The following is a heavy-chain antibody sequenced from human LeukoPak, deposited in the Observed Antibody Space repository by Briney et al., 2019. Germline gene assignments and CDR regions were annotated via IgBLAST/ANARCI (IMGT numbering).Heavy chain of an antibody. V-gene: IGHV4-59*01. D-gene: IGHD6-19*01. Sequence: KPSETLSLTCTVSGGSISSYYWSWIRQPPGKGLEWIGYIYYSGSTNYNPSLKSRVTTSVDTSKNQFSLKLSSVTAADTAVYYCARTAAASLSSGWSYWGQGTLVTVSS. J-gene: IGHJ4*02. CDR3: ARTAAASLSSGWSY. CDR2: IYYSGST. CDR1: GGSISSYY.